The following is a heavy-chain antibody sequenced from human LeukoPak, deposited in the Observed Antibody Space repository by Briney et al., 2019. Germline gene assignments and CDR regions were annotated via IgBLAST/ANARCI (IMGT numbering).Heavy chain of an antibody. CDR1: GGTFSSYA. Sequence: SVKVSCKASGGTFSSYAISWVRQAPGQGLEWMGRIIPIFGTANYAQKFQGGVTITTDESTSTAYMELSSLRSEDTAVYYCARAPYYYDSSGYPPDYWGQGTLVTVSS. J-gene: IGHJ4*02. CDR3: ARAPYYYDSSGYPPDY. D-gene: IGHD3-22*01. CDR2: IIPIFGTA. V-gene: IGHV1-69*05.